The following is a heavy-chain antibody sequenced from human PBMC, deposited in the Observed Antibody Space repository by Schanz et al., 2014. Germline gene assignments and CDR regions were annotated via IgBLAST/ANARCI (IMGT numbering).Heavy chain of an antibody. CDR2: ISYHGSER. CDR3: ARDGGCTNTNCRDFVVVDLPFEN. J-gene: IGHJ4*02. D-gene: IGHD2-2*01. V-gene: IGHV3-30*03. Sequence: QVQLVESGGGVVQPGRSLRLSCAGSGFSFSDYGMHWVRQAPGRGLEWVAVISYHGSERYYADSVKGRFHISRDQSKNTLYLQMSSLRAEDTALYYCARDGGCTNTNCRDFVVVDLPFENWGQGTLVIVSS. CDR1: GFSFSDYG.